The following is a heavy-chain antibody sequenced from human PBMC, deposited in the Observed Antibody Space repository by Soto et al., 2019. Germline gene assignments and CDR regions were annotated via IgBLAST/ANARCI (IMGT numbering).Heavy chain of an antibody. V-gene: IGHV1-18*01. CDR3: ARGRGGCSGGSCKIPAYYYYGMDV. D-gene: IGHD2-15*01. CDR2: ISAYNGNT. CDR1: GYTFTSYG. Sequence: QVQLVQSGAEVKKPGASVKVSCTASGYTFTSYGISWVRQAPGQGLEWMGWISAYNGNTNYAQKLQGRVTMTTDTSTSTAYMELRSLRSDDTAVYYCARGRGGCSGGSCKIPAYYYYGMDVWGQGTTVTVSS. J-gene: IGHJ6*02.